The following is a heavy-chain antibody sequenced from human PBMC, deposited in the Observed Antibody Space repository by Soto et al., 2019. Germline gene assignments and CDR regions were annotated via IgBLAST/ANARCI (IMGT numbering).Heavy chain of an antibody. Sequence: XGSLRLSCAASGFTFSSYKINWIRQAPGKGLEWVSYISSSGSTIYYADSVKGRFTISRDNAKNSLYLKMNSLRAEDTAVYYCAAETPKHYYYGMDVWGQGTTVTVSS. V-gene: IGHV3-48*03. CDR3: AAETPKHYYYGMDV. CDR2: ISSSGSTI. CDR1: GFTFSSYK. J-gene: IGHJ6*02.